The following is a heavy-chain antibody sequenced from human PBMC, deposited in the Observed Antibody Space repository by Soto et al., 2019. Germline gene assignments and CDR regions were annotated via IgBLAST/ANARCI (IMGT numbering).Heavy chain of an antibody. J-gene: IGHJ5*02. D-gene: IGHD3-3*01. CDR3: AKRSFDNWFDP. Sequence: PGGSLRLSCAASAFTFSSYAMSWVRQAPGKGLEWASLISASGGSTYYADSVKGRFTISRDNSKNTLYLQMNSLRAEDTAVYYCAKRSFDNWFDPWGLGTLVTVSS. V-gene: IGHV3-23*01. CDR1: AFTFSSYA. CDR2: ISASGGST.